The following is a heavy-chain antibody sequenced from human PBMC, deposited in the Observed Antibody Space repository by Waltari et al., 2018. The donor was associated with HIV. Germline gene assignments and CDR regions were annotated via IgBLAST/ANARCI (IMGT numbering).Heavy chain of an antibody. CDR2: FDPEDGDT. CDR3: ASPAPVGAFEI. J-gene: IGHJ3*02. V-gene: IGHV1-24*01. Sequence: QVHLVQSGAEMMKPGSSLKVSCKVSVYTPTQLSIHWVRQTPGKGREWMGLFDPEDGDTVDLQKLQGRVNRTRDSSTDTFYMQLSSLRSDDTAVYCCASPAPVGAFEIWGQGTMVTVDS. CDR1: VYTPTQLS. D-gene: IGHD6-13*01.